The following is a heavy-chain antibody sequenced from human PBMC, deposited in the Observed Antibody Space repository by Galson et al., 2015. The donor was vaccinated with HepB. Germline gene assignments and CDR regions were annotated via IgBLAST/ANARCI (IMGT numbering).Heavy chain of an antibody. D-gene: IGHD3-16*01. CDR1: GFIFSNYW. V-gene: IGHV3-7*03. CDR3: ARDWGSYYTDY. J-gene: IGHJ4*02. Sequence: SLRLSCAASGFIFSNYWMSWVRQTPGKGLEWVAIISDDGSKVYSWDSMKGRFTVSRDNTKNSLYLQLNGLRAEDTAIYYCARDWGSYYTDYWGRGTLVTVSS. CDR2: ISDDGSKV.